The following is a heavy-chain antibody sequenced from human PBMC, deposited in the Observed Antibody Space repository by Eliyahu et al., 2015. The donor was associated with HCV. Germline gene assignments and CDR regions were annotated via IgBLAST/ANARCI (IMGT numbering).Heavy chain of an antibody. CDR2: IYDSGST. D-gene: IGHD1-26*01. J-gene: IGHJ4*02. V-gene: IGHV4-59*01. Sequence: QVQLQESGPGLVKPSETLSLTCXVSGGSISSYYWSWIRQPPGKGLEWIGYIYDSGSTNYNPSLKSRVTISVDTSKNQFSLKLTSVTAAHTAVYYCARVGVGAARDWGQGTLVTVSS. CDR3: ARVGVGAARD. CDR1: GGSISSYY.